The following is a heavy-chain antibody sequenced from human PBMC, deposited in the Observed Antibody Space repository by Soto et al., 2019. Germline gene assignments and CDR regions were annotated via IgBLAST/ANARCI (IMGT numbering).Heavy chain of an antibody. CDR3: ARGKNYDFWTRLYYYYGMVV. CDR2: MNPNSGNT. J-gene: IGHJ6*02. Sequence: QVQLVQSGAEVKKPGASVKVSCKASGYTFTSYDINWVRQATGQGLEWMGWMNPNSGNTGYAQKFQGRVTMTRNTSISTAYMELSSLRSEDTAVYYCARGKNYDFWTRLYYYYGMVVWGQGTTVTVSS. D-gene: IGHD3-3*01. V-gene: IGHV1-8*01. CDR1: GYTFTSYD.